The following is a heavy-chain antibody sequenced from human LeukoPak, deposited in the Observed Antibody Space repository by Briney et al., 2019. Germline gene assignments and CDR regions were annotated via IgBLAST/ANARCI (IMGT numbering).Heavy chain of an antibody. CDR2: IRYDGNK. CDR1: GFTFSNYG. CDR3: AKRDGDSLLPGGGFNI. J-gene: IGHJ3*02. V-gene: IGHV3-30*02. D-gene: IGHD4-17*01. Sequence: PGGSLRLSCAASGFTFSNYGMHWVRQVPGRGLEWVAFIRYDGNKYYADSVKGRFTISRDNSKNTLYLQMNSLRAEDTAVYYCAKRDGDSLLPGGGFNIWGQGTMVTVSS.